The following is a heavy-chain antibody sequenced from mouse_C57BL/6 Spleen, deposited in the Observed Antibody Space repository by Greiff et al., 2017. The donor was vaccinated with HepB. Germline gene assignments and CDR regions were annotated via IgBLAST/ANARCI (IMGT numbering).Heavy chain of an antibody. CDR2: IWAGGST. CDR1: GFSLTSYG. V-gene: IGHV2-9*02. CDR3: ARLEES. Sequence: QVQLKESGPGLVAPSQSLSITCTVSGFSLTSYGVHWVRQPPGKGLEWLGVIWAGGSTNYNSALMSRLSISKDNSKSQVFGKRKSLQTDDKAMYYCARLEESWGQGTTLTVSS. J-gene: IGHJ2*01.